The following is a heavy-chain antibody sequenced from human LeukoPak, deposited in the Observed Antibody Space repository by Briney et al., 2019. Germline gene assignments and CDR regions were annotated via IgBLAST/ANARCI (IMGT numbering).Heavy chain of an antibody. Sequence: GGSLRLSCAASGFTVSSNYMSWVRQAPGKGLEWVAVISSDGTNKNYADSVKGRFTISRDKAKNTVYLQVNSLRAEDTAVYYCARDLPQLAPFDYWGQGTLVTVSS. CDR3: ARDLPQLAPFDY. CDR2: ISSDGTNK. V-gene: IGHV3-30-3*01. D-gene: IGHD2-15*01. CDR1: GFTVSSNY. J-gene: IGHJ4*02.